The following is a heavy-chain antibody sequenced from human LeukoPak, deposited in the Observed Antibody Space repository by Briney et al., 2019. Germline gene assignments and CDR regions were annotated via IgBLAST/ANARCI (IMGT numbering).Heavy chain of an antibody. CDR2: INHRGST. D-gene: IGHD3-22*01. V-gene: IGHV4-34*01. Sequence: SESLSPTCPVYGGSFSDYYWTWIRQPPGKWLEWIGGINHRGSTKYNPSLERRVTISADTSKNQFSLKLSSVTAAATAVYYCARPFDAGDNHDSGSYYPYWGQGSLVTVSS. J-gene: IGHJ4*02. CDR3: ARPFDAGDNHDSGSYYPY. CDR1: GGSFSDYY.